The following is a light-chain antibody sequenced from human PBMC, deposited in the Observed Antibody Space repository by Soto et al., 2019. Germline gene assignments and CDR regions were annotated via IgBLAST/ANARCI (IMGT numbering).Light chain of an antibody. CDR2: DDS. J-gene: IGLJ2*01. CDR1: NIGSKS. Sequence: SYELTQSPSVSVAPGQTATITCGGNNIGSKSVHWYQQKSGQAPVLVVYDDSDRPSGIPGRISGSNSGDTATLTISRVEAGDEADFYCQVWDSRTTHVIFGGGTKVTVL. V-gene: IGLV3-21*02. CDR3: QVWDSRTTHVI.